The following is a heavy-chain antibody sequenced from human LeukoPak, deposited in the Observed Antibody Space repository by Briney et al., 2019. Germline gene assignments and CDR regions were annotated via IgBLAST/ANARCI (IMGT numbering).Heavy chain of an antibody. J-gene: IGHJ4*02. CDR1: GFTFSSYA. CDR3: ARAGPGLQLWLLFDY. D-gene: IGHD5-18*01. CDR2: ISSNGGST. Sequence: GGSLRLSCAPSGFTFSSYAMHWVRQAPGKGLEHVSAISSNGGSTYYANSVKGRFTISRDNSLNTLYLQMGSLRAEDMAVYYCARAGPGLQLWLLFDYWGQGTLVTVSS. V-gene: IGHV3-64*01.